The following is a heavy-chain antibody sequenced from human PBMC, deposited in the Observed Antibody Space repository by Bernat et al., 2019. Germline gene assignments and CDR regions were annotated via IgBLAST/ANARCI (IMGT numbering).Heavy chain of an antibody. CDR2: ISGSGGST. CDR1: GFTFTTYA. D-gene: IGHD1-1*01. J-gene: IGHJ4*02. CDR3: AKNMGETNWNVYFDY. Sequence: EVQLSESGGGLVQPGGSLRLSCAAPGFTFTTYAMSWVGQAPGKGLEWLSVISGSGGSTYYADSVKGRVTISRDNSKNTLSLQMDSLRVEDTAIYYCAKNMGETNWNVYFDYWGQGTLVTVSS. V-gene: IGHV3-23*01.